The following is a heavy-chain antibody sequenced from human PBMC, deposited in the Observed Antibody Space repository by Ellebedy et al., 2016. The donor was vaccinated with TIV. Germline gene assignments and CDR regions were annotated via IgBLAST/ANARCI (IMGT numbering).Heavy chain of an antibody. CDR3: AKDRSWTATGGGWDQDFDS. J-gene: IGHJ4*02. V-gene: IGHV3-23*01. CDR1: GFDFRTYA. Sequence: PGGSLRLSCAASGFDFRTYAMSWVRQAPGREPEWVAGLTGSGATTYYAASVRGRFVISRDNFRNMLFVQMNSLRVEDTAVYYCAKDRSWTATGGGWDQDFDSWGQGTLVTVSS. D-gene: IGHD6-19*01. CDR2: LTGSGATT.